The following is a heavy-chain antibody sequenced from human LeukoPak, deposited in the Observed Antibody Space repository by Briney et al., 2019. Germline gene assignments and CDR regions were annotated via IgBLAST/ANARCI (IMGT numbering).Heavy chain of an antibody. CDR1: GYTFTGYY. CDR3: ARTGYGSGSYLAHDY. CDR2: INPNSGGT. Sequence: ASVKVSCKASGYTFTGYYMHWVRQAPGQGLEWMGWINPNSGGTNYAQKFQGRVIMTRDTSISTAYMELSRLRSDDTAVYYCARTGYGSGSYLAHDYWGQGTLVTVSS. D-gene: IGHD3-10*01. J-gene: IGHJ4*02. V-gene: IGHV1-2*02.